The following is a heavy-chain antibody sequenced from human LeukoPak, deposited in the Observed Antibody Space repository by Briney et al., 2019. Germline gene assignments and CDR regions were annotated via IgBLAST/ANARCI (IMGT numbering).Heavy chain of an antibody. Sequence: GGSLRLSCAASGFTFSSYAMHWVRQAPGKGLEWVAVISYDPSTKYYKDSVKGRFTISRDNAKNTLYLQMNSLRAEDTAVYYCARVPGGIANYLDYWGQGTLVSVSS. CDR3: ARVPGGIANYLDY. D-gene: IGHD6-13*01. J-gene: IGHJ4*02. CDR1: GFTFSSYA. CDR2: ISYDPSTK. V-gene: IGHV3-30*04.